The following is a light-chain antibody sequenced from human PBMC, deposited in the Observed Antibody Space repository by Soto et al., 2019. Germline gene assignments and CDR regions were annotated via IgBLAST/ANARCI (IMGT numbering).Light chain of an antibody. CDR1: QSISSY. CDR3: QQSYSTPRT. V-gene: IGKV1-39*01. J-gene: IGKJ2*01. CDR2: AAS. Sequence: DIQMTQSPSYLSASVGDRVTITCRASQSISSYLHWYQQKPGKAPKLLIYAASSLQSGVPSRFSGSGSGTDFTLTISSLQPEDFATYYCQQSYSTPRTFGQGTKLEIK.